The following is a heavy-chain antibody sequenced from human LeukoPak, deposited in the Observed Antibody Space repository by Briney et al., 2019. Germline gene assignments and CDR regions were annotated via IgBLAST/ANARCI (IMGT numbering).Heavy chain of an antibody. D-gene: IGHD2-15*01. V-gene: IGHV1-69*06. CDR3: AKDLSYIGFGY. Sequence: ASVKVSCKASGYIFTNFDINWVRQAPGQGLEWMGGIIPIFGTANYAQKFQGRVTITADKSTSTAYMELSSLRSEDTAVYYCAKDLSYIGFGYWGQGTLVTVSS. CDR1: GYIFTNFD. CDR2: IIPIFGTA. J-gene: IGHJ4*02.